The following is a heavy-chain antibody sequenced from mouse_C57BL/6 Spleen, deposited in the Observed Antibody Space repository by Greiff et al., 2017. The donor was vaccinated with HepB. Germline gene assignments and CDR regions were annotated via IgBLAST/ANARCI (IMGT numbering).Heavy chain of an antibody. CDR1: GYTFTSYW. D-gene: IGHD2-1*01. Sequence: VQLQQPGTELVKPGASVKLSCKASGYTFTSYWMHWVKQRPGQGLEWIGNINPSNGGTNYNEKFKSKATLTVDKSSSTAYMQLSSLTSEDSAVYDCATLEGNWSWFAYWGQGTLVTVSA. CDR3: ATLEGNWSWFAY. J-gene: IGHJ3*01. V-gene: IGHV1-53*01. CDR2: INPSNGGT.